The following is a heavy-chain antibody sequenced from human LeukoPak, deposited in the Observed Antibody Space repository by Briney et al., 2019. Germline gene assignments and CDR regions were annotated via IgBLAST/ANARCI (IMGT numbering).Heavy chain of an antibody. CDR2: IYPGDSDT. Sequence: GESLKISCGGSGYSFTNYWIGWVRQMPGKGLEWMGIIYPGDSDTRYSPSFQGQVTISADKSISTAYLQWSSLKASDTAIYYCARLYCSSTSCYPSFFDYWGQGTLVTVSS. V-gene: IGHV5-51*01. D-gene: IGHD2-2*01. CDR3: ARLYCSSTSCYPSFFDY. CDR1: GYSFTNYW. J-gene: IGHJ4*02.